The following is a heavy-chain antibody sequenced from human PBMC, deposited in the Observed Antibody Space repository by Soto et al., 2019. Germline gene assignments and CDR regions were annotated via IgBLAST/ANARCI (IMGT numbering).Heavy chain of an antibody. V-gene: IGHV1-18*01. Sequence: QVQLVQSGAEVKKPGASVKVSCKASGYTFTSYGISWVRQAPGQGLEWMGWISAYNGNTNDAQQLQGRVTTTTGTSTRTAHMELPSLRTDDTAVYSGASEWETAGPFDYQGQLTPVTFSS. D-gene: IGHD5-18*01. CDR2: ISAYNGNT. CDR3: ASEWETAGPFDY. J-gene: IGHJ4*02. CDR1: GYTFTSYG.